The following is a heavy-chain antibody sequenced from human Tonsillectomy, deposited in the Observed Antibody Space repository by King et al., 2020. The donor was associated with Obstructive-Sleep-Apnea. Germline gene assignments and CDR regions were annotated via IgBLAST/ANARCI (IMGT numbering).Heavy chain of an antibody. Sequence: DVQLVESGGGLVKPGGSLRLSCAASGFTFSSYSMNWVRQAPGKGLEWVSFISSSSSYKHYADSVKGRFTISRDNAKNSLYLQMNSLRAEDTAVYYCARVGLGSGIDYWGQGTLVTVSS. CDR2: ISSSSSYK. V-gene: IGHV3-21*01. D-gene: IGHD3-16*01. J-gene: IGHJ4*02. CDR3: ARVGLGSGIDY. CDR1: GFTFSSYS.